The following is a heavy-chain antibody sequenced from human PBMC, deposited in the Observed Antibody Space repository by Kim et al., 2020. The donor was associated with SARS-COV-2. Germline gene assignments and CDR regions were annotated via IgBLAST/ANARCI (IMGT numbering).Heavy chain of an antibody. V-gene: IGHV3-23*01. J-gene: IGHJ5*01. D-gene: IGHD2-15*01. CDR1: GFTFSNYA. CDR3: TKRAATGAGPSYYDS. Sequence: GGSLRLSCAVSGFTFSNYAMSWVRQAPGKRLEWVAGIGAGHDAYYRDSVRGRFTISRDHSDNTLYLQMNSLRAADAAVYHCTKRAATGAGPSYYDSWG. CDR2: IGAGHDA.